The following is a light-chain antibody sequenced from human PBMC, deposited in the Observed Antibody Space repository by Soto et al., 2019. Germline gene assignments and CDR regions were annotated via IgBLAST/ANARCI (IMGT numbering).Light chain of an antibody. J-gene: IGKJ2*01. Sequence: EIVWTQSPGTLSLSPGEGATLSCRASQSVSSGYLAWYQQKPGQAPRLLIYGASNRATGIPDRFSGSGSGTDFPLTISRLEPEDFAVYYCQQYGSSPYTFGQGTKLEIK. CDR3: QQYGSSPYT. CDR2: GAS. V-gene: IGKV3-20*01. CDR1: QSVSSGY.